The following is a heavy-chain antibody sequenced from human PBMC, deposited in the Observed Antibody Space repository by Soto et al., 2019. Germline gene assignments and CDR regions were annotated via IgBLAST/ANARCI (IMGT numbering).Heavy chain of an antibody. CDR1: GGSISSSSYY. J-gene: IGHJ4*02. D-gene: IGHD3-3*01. CDR2: IYYSGST. V-gene: IGHV4-39*01. CDR3: ARQSGYYYLDY. Sequence: RSLTCTVSGGSISSSSYYWGWIRQPPGKGLEWIGSIYYSGSTYYNPSLKSRVTISVDTSKNQFSLKLSSVTAADTAVYYCARQSGYYYLDYWGQGTLVTVSS.